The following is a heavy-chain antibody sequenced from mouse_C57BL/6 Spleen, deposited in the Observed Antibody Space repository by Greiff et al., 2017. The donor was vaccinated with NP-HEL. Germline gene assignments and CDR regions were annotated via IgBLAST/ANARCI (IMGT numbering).Heavy chain of an antibody. D-gene: IGHD2-4*01. CDR3: ANHYDYSWFAY. Sequence: EVKLEESGPGLVKPSQSLSLTCSVTGYSITSGYYWNWIRQFPGNKLEWMGYISYDGSNNYNPSLKNRISITRDTSKNQFFLKLNSVTTEDTATYYCANHYDYSWFAYWGQGTLVTVSA. J-gene: IGHJ3*01. CDR2: ISYDGSN. CDR1: GYSITSGYY. V-gene: IGHV3-6*01.